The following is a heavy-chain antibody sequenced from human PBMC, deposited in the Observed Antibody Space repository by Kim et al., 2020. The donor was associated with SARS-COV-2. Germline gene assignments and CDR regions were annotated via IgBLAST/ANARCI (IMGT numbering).Heavy chain of an antibody. V-gene: IGHV1-18*01. D-gene: IGHD6-13*01. CDR1: GYTFTSYG. Sequence: ASVKVSCKASGYTFTSYGIRWVRQAPGQGLEWMGWNCAYNGNTNYAQQPQGRVTITTDTCTSTAYMELRCLSSDYTAVYYGARDVGFPEGAAAGHWYLDL. CDR2: NCAYNGNT. J-gene: IGHJ2*01. CDR3: ARDVGFPEGAAAGHWYLDL.